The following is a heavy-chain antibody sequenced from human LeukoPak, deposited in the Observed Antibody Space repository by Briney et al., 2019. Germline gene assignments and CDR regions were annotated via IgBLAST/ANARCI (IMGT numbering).Heavy chain of an antibody. CDR3: ARDIYSGSYSYFDL. D-gene: IGHD1-26*01. CDR2: IYYSGST. J-gene: IGHJ2*01. Sequence: PSETLSLTCTVSGVSISSYYWSWIRQPPGKGLEWIGYIYYSGSTNYNPSLKSRVTISVDTSKNQFSLKLSSVTAADTAVYYCARDIYSGSYSYFDLWGRGTLVTVSS. V-gene: IGHV4-59*01. CDR1: GVSISSYY.